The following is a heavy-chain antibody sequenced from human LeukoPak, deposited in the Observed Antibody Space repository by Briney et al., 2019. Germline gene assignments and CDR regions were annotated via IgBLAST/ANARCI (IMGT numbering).Heavy chain of an antibody. Sequence: SETLSLTCAVYGGSFSGYYWSWIRQPPGKGLEWIGEINHSGSTNYNPSLKSRVTISVDTSKNQFSLKLSSVTAAGTAVYYCARRSGIAPFDIWGQGTMVTVSS. CDR2: INHSGST. D-gene: IGHD6-13*01. CDR3: ARRSGIAPFDI. J-gene: IGHJ3*02. CDR1: GGSFSGYY. V-gene: IGHV4-34*01.